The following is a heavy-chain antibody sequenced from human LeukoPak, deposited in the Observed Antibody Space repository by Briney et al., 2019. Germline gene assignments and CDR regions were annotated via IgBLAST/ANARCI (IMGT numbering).Heavy chain of an antibody. CDR3: ARRSIQWELLADY. CDR1: GGSISSYY. V-gene: IGHV4-59*08. J-gene: IGHJ4*02. D-gene: IGHD1-26*01. Sequence: SETLSLTCTVSGGSISSYYWSWIRQPPGKGLEWIGYIYYSGSTNYNPSLKSRVTISVDTSKNQFSLKLSSVTAADTAVYYCARRSIQWELLADYWGQGTLVTVSS. CDR2: IYYSGST.